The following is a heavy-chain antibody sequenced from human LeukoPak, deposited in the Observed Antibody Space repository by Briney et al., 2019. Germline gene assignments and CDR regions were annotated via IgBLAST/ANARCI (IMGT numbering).Heavy chain of an antibody. D-gene: IGHD3-22*01. J-gene: IGHJ4*02. CDR2: IRYDGSNK. CDR3: AKDALLVVGSSGYYYNN. Sequence: GGSLRLSCAASGFTFSSYGMHWVRQAPGKGLEWVTFIRYDGSNKYYVDSVKGRFTISRDNSKNTLYLQMNSLRAEDTAVYYCAKDALLVVGSSGYYYNNWGQGTLVTVSS. V-gene: IGHV3-30*02. CDR1: GFTFSSYG.